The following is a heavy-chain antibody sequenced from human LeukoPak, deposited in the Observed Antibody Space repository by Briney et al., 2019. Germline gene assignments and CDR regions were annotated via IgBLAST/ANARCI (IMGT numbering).Heavy chain of an antibody. CDR2: IYSGGST. D-gene: IGHD5-18*01. CDR3: ARVEGGYSYGYLDY. CDR1: GFTVSSNY. Sequence: GGSLRLSCAAPGFTVSSNYMSSVRQAPGEGLGWVSVIYSGGSTYYADSVKGRFTISRDNSKNTLYLQMNSLRAEDTAVYYCARVEGGYSYGYLDYWGQGTLVTVSS. V-gene: IGHV3-53*01. J-gene: IGHJ4*02.